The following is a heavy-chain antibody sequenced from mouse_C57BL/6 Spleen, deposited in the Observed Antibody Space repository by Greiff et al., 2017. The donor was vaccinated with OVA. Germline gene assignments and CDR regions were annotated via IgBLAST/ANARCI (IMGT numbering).Heavy chain of an antibody. J-gene: IGHJ3*01. D-gene: IGHD1-3*01. CDR2: INYDGSST. V-gene: IGHV5-16*01. Sequence: EVNLVESEGGLVQPGSSLKLSCTASGFTFSDYYMAWVRQVPEKGLEWVANINYDGSSTYYLDSLKSRFIISRDNAKNILYLQMSSLKSEDTATYYWARDLRVGGFGYWGQGTMVTVSA. CDR1: GFTFSDYY. CDR3: ARDLRVGGFGY.